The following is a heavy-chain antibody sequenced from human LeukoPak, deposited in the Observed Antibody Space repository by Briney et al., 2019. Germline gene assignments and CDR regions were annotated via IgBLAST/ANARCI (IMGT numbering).Heavy chain of an antibody. CDR3: AKGHSSSSGKFDY. J-gene: IGHJ4*02. V-gene: IGHV3-23*01. CDR2: ISGGGDSI. Sequence: GGSLRLSCAASGFTFSSYWMSWVRQAPGKGLDWVSTISGGGDSIHYADSVKGRFTISRDNSKDMLYLQMNSLRAEDTAIYYCAKGHSSSSGKFDYWGQGTLVTVSS. D-gene: IGHD6-6*01. CDR1: GFTFSSYW.